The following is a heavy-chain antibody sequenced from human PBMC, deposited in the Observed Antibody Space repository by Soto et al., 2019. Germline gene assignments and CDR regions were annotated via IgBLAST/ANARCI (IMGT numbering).Heavy chain of an antibody. Sequence: QITLKESGPTLVKPTQTLTLTCTFSGFSLSTSGVGVGWIRQPPGKALEWLALIYWNDDKRYSPSLKSRLTITKDTSKNQVVLTMTNMDPVDTATYYCAHSPNRDGYEGNYYFDYWGQGTLVTVSS. CDR3: AHSPNRDGYEGNYYFDY. D-gene: IGHD5-12*01. V-gene: IGHV2-5*01. J-gene: IGHJ4*02. CDR2: IYWNDDK. CDR1: GFSLSTSGVG.